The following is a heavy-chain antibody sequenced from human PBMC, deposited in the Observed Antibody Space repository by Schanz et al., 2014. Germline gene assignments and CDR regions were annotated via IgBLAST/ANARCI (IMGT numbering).Heavy chain of an antibody. CDR1: GGTFSTYP. D-gene: IGHD2-15*01. CDR3: ARGGGPEDVFDI. Sequence: QVQLVQSGAEVKKPGSSMKVSCTSSGGTFSTYPINWLRPAPGQGLEWMGRIIPIHGIVNYAQRFQDRVRITADKSTSTAYMELSSLRSDDTAVYYCARGGGPEDVFDIWGQGTILTVSS. V-gene: IGHV1-69*02. CDR2: IIPIHGIV. J-gene: IGHJ3*02.